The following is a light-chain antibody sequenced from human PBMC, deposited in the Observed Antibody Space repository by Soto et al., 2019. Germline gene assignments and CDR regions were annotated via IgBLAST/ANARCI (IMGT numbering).Light chain of an antibody. CDR1: SSDVGGYNY. J-gene: IGLJ2*01. V-gene: IGLV2-8*01. CDR3: SSFAGSINLI. Sequence: QSALTQPPSASGSPGQSVTISCTGTSSDVGGYNYVSWYQQHPGKAPKVMIYEVTKRPSGVPDRFSGSKSGNTASLTVSGRQAEDEADYYCSSFAGSINLIFGGGTKLTVL. CDR2: EVT.